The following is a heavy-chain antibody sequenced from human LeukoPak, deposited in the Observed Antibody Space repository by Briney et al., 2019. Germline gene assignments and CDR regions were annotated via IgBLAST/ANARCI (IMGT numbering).Heavy chain of an antibody. Sequence: ASVKVSCKVSGYTLTELSMHWVRQAPGKGLEWMGGFDPEDGETIYAQKFQGRVIMTEDTSTDTAYMELSSLRSEDTAVYYCATVITGAFRAVAGSASAPTLIW. CDR1: GYTLTELS. CDR3: ATVITGAFRAVAGSASAPTLI. J-gene: IGHJ3*02. CDR2: FDPEDGET. D-gene: IGHD6-19*01. V-gene: IGHV1-24*01.